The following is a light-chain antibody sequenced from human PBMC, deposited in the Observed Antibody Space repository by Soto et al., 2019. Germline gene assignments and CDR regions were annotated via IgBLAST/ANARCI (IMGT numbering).Light chain of an antibody. Sequence: QSALTQPRSVSGSPGQSVTISYTGTSSDVGGYNLVSWYQQHPGKAPKLMIYDVSKRPSGVTDRFSGSNSGNTASLTIPGLQAEHEADDYCYSYAGSYTFYVFGTWTKLTVL. V-gene: IGLV2-11*01. CDR2: DVS. CDR3: YSYAGSYTFYV. CDR1: SSDVGGYNL. J-gene: IGLJ1*01.